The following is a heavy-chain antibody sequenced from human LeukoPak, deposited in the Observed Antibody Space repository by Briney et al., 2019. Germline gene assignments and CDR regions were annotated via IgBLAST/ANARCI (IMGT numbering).Heavy chain of an antibody. CDR2: ISGSGGST. CDR1: GFTFSSYA. CDR3: ANLPTTNQGYCSSTSCSN. D-gene: IGHD2-2*01. Sequence: GGSLRLSCAASGFTFSSYAMSWVRQAPGKGLEWVSAISGSGGSTYYADSVKGRFTISRDNSKNTLYLQMNSLRAEDTAVYYCANLPTTNQGYCSSTSCSNWGQGTLVTVSS. V-gene: IGHV3-23*01. J-gene: IGHJ4*02.